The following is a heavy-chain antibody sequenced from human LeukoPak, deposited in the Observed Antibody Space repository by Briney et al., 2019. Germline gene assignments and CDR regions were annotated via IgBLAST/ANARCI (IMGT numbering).Heavy chain of an antibody. J-gene: IGHJ4*02. Sequence: AGGSLRLSCSASGFIFSTYAIHWVRQAPGKGLEYVSALSSNGGRTYHADSVKGRFSISRDNSKNTLYLQMNSLRAEDTAVYYCVKDRSSRGYCSGGNCVFELWGQGTLVTVSS. CDR1: GFIFSTYA. CDR3: VKDRSSRGYCSGGNCVFEL. V-gene: IGHV3-64D*06. D-gene: IGHD2-15*01. CDR2: LSSNGGRT.